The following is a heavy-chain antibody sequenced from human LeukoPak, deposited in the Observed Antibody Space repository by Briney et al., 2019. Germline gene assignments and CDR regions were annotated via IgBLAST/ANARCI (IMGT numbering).Heavy chain of an antibody. J-gene: IGHJ3*02. V-gene: IGHV3-33*06. CDR2: IWYDGSNK. D-gene: IGHD6-19*01. CDR1: GFTFSSYG. Sequence: GGSLRLSCAASGFTFSSYGMHWVRQAPGKGLEWVAVIWYDGSNKYYADSVEGRFTISRDNSKNTLYLQMNSLRAEDTAVYFCAKGRIAVAGGNDAFDIWGQGTMVTVSS. CDR3: AKGRIAVAGGNDAFDI.